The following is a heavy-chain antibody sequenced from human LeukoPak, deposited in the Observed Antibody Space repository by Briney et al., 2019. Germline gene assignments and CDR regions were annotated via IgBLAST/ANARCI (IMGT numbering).Heavy chain of an antibody. V-gene: IGHV3-9*01. CDR1: GFTFDDFA. J-gene: IGHJ4*02. D-gene: IGHD6-19*01. CDR3: GRISSGWYRGPFDY. Sequence: GGSLRLSCAASGFTFDDFAMHWVRHVPGKGRGWGPVISWNSDIIDYADSVKGRFTISRDNAKNSLYLQMNSLRSEDTALYYCGRISSGWYRGPFDYWGRGTLVTVSS. CDR2: ISWNSDII.